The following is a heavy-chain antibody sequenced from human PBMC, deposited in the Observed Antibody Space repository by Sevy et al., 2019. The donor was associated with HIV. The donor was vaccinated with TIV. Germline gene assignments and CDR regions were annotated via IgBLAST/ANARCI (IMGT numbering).Heavy chain of an antibody. CDR3: ARRDGYNLRAFDI. V-gene: IGHV4-59*01. Sequence: ETLSLTCTVSGGSISNYYWSWIRQPPGKGLEWIGYVYYSGSTNYNPSLKSRVTISAASSKNQFSLKLSSVTAADTAGYYCARRDGYNLRAFDIWGQGTMVTVSS. J-gene: IGHJ3*02. D-gene: IGHD2-21*01. CDR2: VYYSGST. CDR1: GGSISNYY.